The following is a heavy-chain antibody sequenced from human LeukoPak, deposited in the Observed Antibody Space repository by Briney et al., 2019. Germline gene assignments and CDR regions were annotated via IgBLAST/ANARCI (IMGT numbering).Heavy chain of an antibody. J-gene: IGHJ4*02. CDR1: GFTFSIYG. CDR3: AKVAPPHLAAVLLFDY. D-gene: IGHD6-13*01. CDR2: ISGSGGST. V-gene: IGHV3-23*01. Sequence: PGESLRLSCAASGFTFSIYGMSWVRQAPGKGLEWVSAISGSGGSTYYADSVKGRFTISRDNSKNTLYLQMNSLRAEDTAVYYCAKVAPPHLAAVLLFDYWGQGTLVTVSS.